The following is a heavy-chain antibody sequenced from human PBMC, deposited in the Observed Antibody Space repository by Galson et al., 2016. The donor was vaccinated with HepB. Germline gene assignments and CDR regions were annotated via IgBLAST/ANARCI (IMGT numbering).Heavy chain of an antibody. Sequence: SLRLSCAASGFIFDNYAMGWVRQPPGKGLEWISAIFGDGFGENYPDSVKGRFTISRDNSKNTLYLQMDNLRADDTAVYYCAKYQGHPVSSYYFDYWGRGALVTVSS. CDR1: GFIFDNYA. V-gene: IGHV3-23*01. CDR2: IFGDGFGE. CDR3: AKYQGHPVSSYYFDY. D-gene: IGHD3-10*01. J-gene: IGHJ4*02.